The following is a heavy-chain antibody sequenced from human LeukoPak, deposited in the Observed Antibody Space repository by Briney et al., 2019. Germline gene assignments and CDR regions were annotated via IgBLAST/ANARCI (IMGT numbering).Heavy chain of an antibody. Sequence: PGGSLRLSCAASGFTFSSYAMSWVRQAPGKGLEWVSAISGSGGSIYYADSVKGRFTISRDNAKNSLYLHMNSLRAEDTAVYYCARDYGGSSPFDYWGQGTLVTVSS. V-gene: IGHV3-23*01. CDR1: GFTFSSYA. CDR2: ISGSGGSI. D-gene: IGHD4-23*01. J-gene: IGHJ4*02. CDR3: ARDYGGSSPFDY.